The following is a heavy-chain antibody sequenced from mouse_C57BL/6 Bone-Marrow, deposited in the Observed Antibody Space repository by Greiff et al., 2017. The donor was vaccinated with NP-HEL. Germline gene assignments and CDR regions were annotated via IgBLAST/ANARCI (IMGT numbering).Heavy chain of an antibody. J-gene: IGHJ4*01. Sequence: QVQLQQPGAELVKPGASVKLSCKASGYTFTSYWMPWVKQRPGQGLEWIGEIDPSDSYTNYNQKFKGKATLTVDTSSSTAYMQLSSLKSEDSAVYYCARSLYYYGSSYVGYAMDYGGQGTSVTVTS. V-gene: IGHV1-50*01. D-gene: IGHD1-1*01. CDR2: IDPSDSYT. CDR1: GYTFTSYW. CDR3: ARSLYYYGSSYVGYAMDY.